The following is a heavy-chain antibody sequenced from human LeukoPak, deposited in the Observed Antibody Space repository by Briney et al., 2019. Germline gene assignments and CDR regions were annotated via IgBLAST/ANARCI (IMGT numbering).Heavy chain of an antibody. D-gene: IGHD3-22*01. CDR3: ARDVYYYDSSGYYYTYYYYGMDV. V-gene: IGHV4-31*03. CDR2: IYYSGST. Sequence: SQTLSLTCTVSDGSISSGGYYWSWIRQHPGKGLEWIGYIYYSGSTYYNPSLKSRVTISVDTSKNQFSLKLSSVTAADTAVYYCARDVYYYDSSGYYYTYYYYGMDVWGQGTTVTVSS. J-gene: IGHJ6*02. CDR1: DGSISSGGYY.